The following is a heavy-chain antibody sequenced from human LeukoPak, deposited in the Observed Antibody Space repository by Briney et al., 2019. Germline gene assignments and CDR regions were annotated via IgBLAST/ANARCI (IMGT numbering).Heavy chain of an antibody. CDR1: GGTFSSYA. CDR3: ARDRATIEWQTYNWFDP. Sequence: ASVKVSCKASGGTFSSYAISWVRQAPGQGLEWMGGIIPIFGTANYAQKFQDRVTITADESTSTAYMELSSLRSEDPAVYYCARDRATIEWQTYNWFDPLGQGTPGT. J-gene: IGHJ5*01. CDR2: IIPIFGTA. D-gene: IGHD3-3*01. V-gene: IGHV1-69*13.